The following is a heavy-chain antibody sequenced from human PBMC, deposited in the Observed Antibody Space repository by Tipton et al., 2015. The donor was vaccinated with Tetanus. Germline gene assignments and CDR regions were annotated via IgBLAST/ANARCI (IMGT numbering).Heavy chain of an antibody. J-gene: IGHJ5*02. CDR2: ISYDGSNK. Sequence: SLRLSCAASGFTFSSYAMHWVRQAPGKGLEWVAVISYDGSNKYYADSVKGRFTISRDNSKNTLYLQMNSLRAEDTAVYYCARAGTYYYDSSGYLEPDWFDPWGQGTLVTVSS. D-gene: IGHD3-22*01. CDR1: GFTFSSYA. CDR3: ARAGTYYYDSSGYLEPDWFDP. V-gene: IGHV3-30*04.